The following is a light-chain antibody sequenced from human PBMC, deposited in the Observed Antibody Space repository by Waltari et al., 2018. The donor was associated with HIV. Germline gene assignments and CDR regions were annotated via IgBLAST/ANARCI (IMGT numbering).Light chain of an antibody. CDR2: GNT. CDR3: QSYDNSLNAVV. CDR1: SSNIVRREE. J-gene: IGLJ2*01. Sequence: QSVLTQPPSVSASPGQRVILSCTRSSSNIVRREEVPRYQQLPGAVPKVLSYGNTNRPSGVPDRFSGSKSGASASLAIAGLQTDDEADYYCQSYDNSLNAVVFGGGTRLTVL. V-gene: IGLV1-40*01.